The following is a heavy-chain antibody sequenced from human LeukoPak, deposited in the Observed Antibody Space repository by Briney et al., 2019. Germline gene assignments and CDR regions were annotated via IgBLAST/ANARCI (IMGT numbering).Heavy chain of an antibody. CDR2: ISGSGGST. CDR1: GFTFSSYA. D-gene: IGHD3-10*01. J-gene: IGHJ4*02. Sequence: GGSLRLSCAAPGFTFSSYAMSWVRQAPGKGLEWVSAISGSGGSTYYADSVKGRFTISRDNSKNTLYLQMNSLRAEDTAVYYCAKRLYGGVISYWGQGTLVTVSS. V-gene: IGHV3-23*01. CDR3: AKRLYGGVISY.